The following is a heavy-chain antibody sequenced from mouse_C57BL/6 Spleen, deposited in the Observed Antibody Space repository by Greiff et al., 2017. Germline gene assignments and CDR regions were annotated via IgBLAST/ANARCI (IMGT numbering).Heavy chain of an antibody. Sequence: QVQLQQSGAELVKPGASVKMSCKASGYTFTSYWITWVKQRPGQGLEWIGDIYPGSGSTNYNEKFKSKATLTVDTSSSTAYMQLSSLTSEDSAVYYCARREDYDEGYYAMDYWGQGTSVTVSS. V-gene: IGHV1-55*01. J-gene: IGHJ4*01. CDR3: ARREDYDEGYYAMDY. CDR2: IYPGSGST. D-gene: IGHD2-4*01. CDR1: GYTFTSYW.